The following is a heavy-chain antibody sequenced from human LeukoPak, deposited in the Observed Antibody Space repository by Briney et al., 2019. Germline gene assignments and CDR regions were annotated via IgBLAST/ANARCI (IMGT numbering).Heavy chain of an antibody. CDR3: ATGSDSSGYTACDI. D-gene: IGHD3-22*01. Sequence: GGSLRLSCAASGLTVSSNYMSWVRQAPGKGLERVSIIYSGGSTNYADSVKGRFTISRDNSKNTLYLQMNNLRAEDTAVYYCATGSDSSGYTACDIWGQGTMVTVSS. CDR2: IYSGGST. J-gene: IGHJ3*02. V-gene: IGHV3-53*01. CDR1: GLTVSSNY.